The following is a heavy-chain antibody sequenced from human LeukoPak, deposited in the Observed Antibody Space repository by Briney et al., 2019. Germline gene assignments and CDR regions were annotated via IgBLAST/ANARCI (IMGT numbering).Heavy chain of an antibody. D-gene: IGHD3-22*01. CDR2: ISAYNGNT. CDR3: ARDRAATGDSSGYGAFDI. CDR1: GYTFTSYG. J-gene: IGHJ3*02. Sequence: ASVKVPCKASGYTFTSYGISWVRQAPGQGLEWMGWISAYNGNTNYAQKLQGRVTMTTDTSTSTAYMELRSLRSDDTAVYYCARDRAATGDSSGYGAFDIWGQGTMVTVSS. V-gene: IGHV1-18*01.